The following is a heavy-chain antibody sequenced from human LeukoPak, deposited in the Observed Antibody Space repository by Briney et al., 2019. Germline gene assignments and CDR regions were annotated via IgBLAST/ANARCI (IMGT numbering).Heavy chain of an antibody. CDR2: IWYDGSNK. D-gene: IGHD3-22*01. CDR3: ARDGDYYDSSGYYYQVPVYYFDY. CDR1: GFTFSSYG. V-gene: IGHV3-33*01. Sequence: PGGSLRLSCAAAGFTFSSYGMHWVRQAPGKGLEWVAVIWYDGSNKYYADSVKGRFTISRDNSKNTLYLQMNSLRAEDTAVYYCARDGDYYDSSGYYYQVPVYYFDYWGQGTLVTVSS. J-gene: IGHJ4*02.